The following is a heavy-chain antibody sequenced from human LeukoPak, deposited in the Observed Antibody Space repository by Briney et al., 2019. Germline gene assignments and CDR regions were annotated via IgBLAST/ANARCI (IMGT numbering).Heavy chain of an antibody. J-gene: IGHJ4*02. V-gene: IGHV3-30-3*01. D-gene: IGHD3-10*01. CDR1: GFTFAGYT. Sequence: GGSLRLSCAASGFTFAGYTMHWVRQAPGKGLEWVAVISYDGSNKYYADSVKGRFTISRDNSKNTLYLQMNSLRAEDTAVYYCARTPYYYGSGSSVFDYWGQGALVTVSS. CDR2: ISYDGSNK. CDR3: ARTPYYYGSGSSVFDY.